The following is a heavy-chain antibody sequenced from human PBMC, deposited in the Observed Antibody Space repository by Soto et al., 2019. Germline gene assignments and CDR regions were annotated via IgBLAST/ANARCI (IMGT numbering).Heavy chain of an antibody. D-gene: IGHD3-16*01. CDR1: GGSISNYY. V-gene: IGHV4-59*01. Sequence: SETLSLTCNVSGGSISNYYWTWVRQSPEKGLEWIGYMYYNGNINYNPSLKSRVTISIDTSKNQFSLTLKSVTAADTAVYYCASGGNWFDPWGQGVLVTVSA. CDR2: MYYNGNI. CDR3: ASGGNWFDP. J-gene: IGHJ5*02.